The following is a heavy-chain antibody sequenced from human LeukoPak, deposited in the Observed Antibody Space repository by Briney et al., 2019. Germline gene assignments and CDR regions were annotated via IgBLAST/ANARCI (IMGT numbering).Heavy chain of an antibody. CDR2: IDSDGSST. V-gene: IGHV3-74*01. CDR1: GFTFSSYW. Sequence: GGSLRLSCAASGFTFSSYWMHWVRQAPGKGLVWVSRIDSDGSSTNYADSVKGRFTISRDNSKNTLYLQMNSLRAEDTAVYYCAKAQWFLKGGFDYWGQGTLVTVSS. CDR3: AKAQWFLKGGFDY. J-gene: IGHJ4*02. D-gene: IGHD3-22*01.